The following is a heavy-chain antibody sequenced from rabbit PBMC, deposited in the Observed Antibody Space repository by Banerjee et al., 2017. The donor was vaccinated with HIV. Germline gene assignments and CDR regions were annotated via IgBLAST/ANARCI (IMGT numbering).Heavy chain of an antibody. J-gene: IGHJ4*01. CDR2: IDAGSTGNT. Sequence: QEQLEESGGDLVKPEGSLTLTCTASGFSFSSTYWICWVRQAPGKGPEWIACIDAGSTGNTYYVSWAKGRFTISRTSSTTVTLQMTSLTAADTATYFCTRGLVAGVLNLWGQGTLVTVS. CDR3: TRGLVAGVLNL. D-gene: IGHD4-1*01. V-gene: IGHV1S45*01. CDR1: GFSFSSTYW.